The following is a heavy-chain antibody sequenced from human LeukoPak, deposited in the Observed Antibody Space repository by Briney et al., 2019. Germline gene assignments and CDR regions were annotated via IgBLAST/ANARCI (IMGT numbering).Heavy chain of an antibody. Sequence: ASVKVSCKASGYTFTGYYMHWVRQAPGQGLEWMGWINPNSGGTNYAQKFQGRVTMTRDTSISAAYMELSRLRSDDTAVYYCARALTNLRYFDWSVGDYWGQGTLVTVSS. V-gene: IGHV1-2*02. D-gene: IGHD3-9*01. CDR1: GYTFTGYY. J-gene: IGHJ4*02. CDR2: INPNSGGT. CDR3: ARALTNLRYFDWSVGDY.